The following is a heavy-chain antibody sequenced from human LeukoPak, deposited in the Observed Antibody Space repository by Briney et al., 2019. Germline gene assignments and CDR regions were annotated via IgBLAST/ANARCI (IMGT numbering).Heavy chain of an antibody. Sequence: GGSLRLSCAASGFTFSSYSMNWVRQAPGKGLEWVSYISSSSSTIYYADSVKGRFTISRDNAKNSLYLQMNSLRAEDTAVYYCARAGGSTVTTRYSDYWGQGTLVTVSS. J-gene: IGHJ4*02. CDR2: ISSSSSTI. D-gene: IGHD4-17*01. CDR3: ARAGGSTVTTRYSDY. V-gene: IGHV3-48*01. CDR1: GFTFSSYS.